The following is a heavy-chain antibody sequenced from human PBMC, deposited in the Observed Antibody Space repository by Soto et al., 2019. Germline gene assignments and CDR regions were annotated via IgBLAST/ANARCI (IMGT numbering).Heavy chain of an antibody. J-gene: IGHJ4*02. D-gene: IGHD5-18*01. CDR1: GYTFTSYG. CDR2: ISAYNGNT. Sequence: QVQLVQSGAEVKKPGASVKVSCKASGYTFTSYGISWVRQAPGQRLEWMGWISAYNGNTNYAQKLQGRVTMTTDTSTSIAYMELGSLTSDATAVYYCARGPRGYGYGTLDSWSQGTLVTFSS. V-gene: IGHV1-18*01. CDR3: ARGPRGYGYGTLDS.